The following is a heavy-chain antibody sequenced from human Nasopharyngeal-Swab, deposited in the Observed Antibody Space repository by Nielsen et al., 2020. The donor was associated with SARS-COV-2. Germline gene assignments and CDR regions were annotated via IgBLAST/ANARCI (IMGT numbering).Heavy chain of an antibody. V-gene: IGHV3-30*18. CDR3: AKSLRGVSLSFGYYYGLDV. J-gene: IGHJ6*02. CDR2: VSYDGRHK. Sequence: WIRQPPGKGLEWVAVVSYDGRHKSYADSVKGRFTVSRDNSKNTMYLQMSSLRAEDTAIYYCAKSLRGVSLSFGYYYGLDVWGQGTTVIVSS. D-gene: IGHD3-10*01.